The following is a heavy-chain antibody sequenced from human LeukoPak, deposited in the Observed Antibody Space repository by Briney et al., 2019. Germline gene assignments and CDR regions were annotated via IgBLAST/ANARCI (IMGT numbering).Heavy chain of an antibody. CDR3: GRDPNS. D-gene: IGHD1-7*01. CDR1: GLTFSGDA. V-gene: IGHV3-23*01. CDR2: ISGSGVSR. J-gene: IGHJ4*02. Sequence: GGSLRLSCAASGLTFSGDALTGVRQAPGKGLEWVSTISGSGVSRDYANSVKGRITISRDNSKNTLYLQMSSLRAEDTAVYYGGRDPNSWGQGTVVTVSS.